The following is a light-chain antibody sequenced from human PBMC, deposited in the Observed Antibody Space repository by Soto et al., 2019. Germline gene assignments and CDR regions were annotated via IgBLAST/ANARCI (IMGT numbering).Light chain of an antibody. CDR3: MQELQTPCT. V-gene: IGKV2-28*01. J-gene: IGKJ1*01. Sequence: DIVMTQSPLSLPVTPGEPASISCRSSQSLLHSNGYNYLDWYLQKPGQSPQLLIYLGSNRASGVPERLSGSGSGTDFTLKISRVEAEDVGVYYCMQELQTPCTFGQGTKVDIK. CDR2: LGS. CDR1: QSLLHSNGYNY.